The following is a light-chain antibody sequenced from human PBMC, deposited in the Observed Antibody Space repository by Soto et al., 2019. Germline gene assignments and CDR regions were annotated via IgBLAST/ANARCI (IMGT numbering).Light chain of an antibody. CDR3: QQYNNWPPCT. V-gene: IGKV3-15*01. CDR1: QSISNN. Sequence: EIMIMQNSASLSVPPREISTLSCRPSQSISNNLAWYQQKPGQAPRLLLHGASTRATGIPARFSGSGSGTEFTLTISSLQSEDFAIYYCQQYNNWPPCTFGQGTKVDIK. J-gene: IGKJ2*02. CDR2: GAS.